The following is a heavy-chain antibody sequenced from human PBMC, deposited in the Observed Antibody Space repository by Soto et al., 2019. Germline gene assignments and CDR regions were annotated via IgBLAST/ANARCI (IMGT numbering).Heavy chain of an antibody. V-gene: IGHV1-69*13. Sequence: SVKVSCKASGGTFSSYAISWVRQAPGQGLEWMGGIIPIFGTANYAQKFQGRVTITADESTSTAYRELSSLRSEDTAVYYCARGLEPTGTGAYYYYGMDVWGQGTTVTVSS. CDR3: ARGLEPTGTGAYYYYGMDV. D-gene: IGHD1-1*01. CDR1: GGTFSSYA. CDR2: IIPIFGTA. J-gene: IGHJ6*02.